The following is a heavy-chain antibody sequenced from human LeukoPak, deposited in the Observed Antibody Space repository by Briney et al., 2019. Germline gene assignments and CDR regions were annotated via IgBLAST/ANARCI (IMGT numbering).Heavy chain of an antibody. CDR1: GFTFSSYW. CDR3: IRTLIVATSPYMDV. V-gene: IGHV3-74*01. J-gene: IGHJ6*03. Sequence: GGSLRLSCAASGFTFSSYWMHWVRQAPGKGLVWVSRVNSDGTGTTYADSVEGRFTISRDNAKNTVYLQMHSLRAEDTAIYYCIRTLIVATSPYMDVWGKGTTVTVSS. D-gene: IGHD5-12*01. CDR2: VNSDGTGT.